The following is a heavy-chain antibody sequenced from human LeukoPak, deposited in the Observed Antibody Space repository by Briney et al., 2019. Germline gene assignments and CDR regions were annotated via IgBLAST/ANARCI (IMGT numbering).Heavy chain of an antibody. J-gene: IGHJ5*02. CDR2: INHSGST. CDR3: ARGQSADMVWGVNNWFDP. Sequence: PSETLSLTCAVYGGSFSGYYWSWIRQPPGKGLEWIGEINHSGSTNYNPSLKSRVTISVDTSKNQFSLKLSSVTAADTAVYYCARGQSADMVWGVNNWFDPWGQGTLVTVSS. CDR1: GGSFSGYY. D-gene: IGHD3-10*01. V-gene: IGHV4-34*01.